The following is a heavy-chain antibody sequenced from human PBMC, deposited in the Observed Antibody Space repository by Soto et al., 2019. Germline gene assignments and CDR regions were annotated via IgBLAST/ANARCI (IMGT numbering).Heavy chain of an antibody. Sequence: GSLRLSCAASGFTFTNYAMSWVRQAPGKGLEWVSAISGSGDSTYYADSVKGRFTISRDNSKNTLYLQMNSLRAEDTAVYYCAKDRRQWLAPFDFWSQGALVTVSS. D-gene: IGHD6-19*01. CDR3: AKDRRQWLAPFDF. V-gene: IGHV3-23*01. CDR1: GFTFTNYA. J-gene: IGHJ4*02. CDR2: ISGSGDST.